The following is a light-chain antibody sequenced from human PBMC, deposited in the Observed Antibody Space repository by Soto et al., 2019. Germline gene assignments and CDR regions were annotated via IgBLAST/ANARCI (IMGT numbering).Light chain of an antibody. CDR2: DAS. J-gene: IGKJ4*01. CDR3: QQYGSSPLT. CDR1: HSVSSY. Sequence: EIVLTQSPGTLSLSPGERATLSCRASHSVSSYLAWYQQKPGQAPRLLIYDASNRATGIPDRFSGSGSGTDFTLTISRLEPEDFAVYYCQQYGSSPLTFGGGTKVGIK. V-gene: IGKV3-20*01.